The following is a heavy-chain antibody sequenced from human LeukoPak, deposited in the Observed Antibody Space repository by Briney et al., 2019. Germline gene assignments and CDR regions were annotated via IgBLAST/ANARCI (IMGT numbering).Heavy chain of an antibody. Sequence: GGSLRLSCAASGFPFSSYEMNWVRQAPGKGLEGVSYISSSGSTIYYADSVRGRFTISRDNAKNSLYLQMSSLGVEDTAIYYSARDSRGSYGRIDYWGQGTLVTVSS. CDR3: ARDSRGSYGRIDY. J-gene: IGHJ4*02. V-gene: IGHV3-48*03. CDR2: ISSSGSTI. D-gene: IGHD6-19*01. CDR1: GFPFSSYE.